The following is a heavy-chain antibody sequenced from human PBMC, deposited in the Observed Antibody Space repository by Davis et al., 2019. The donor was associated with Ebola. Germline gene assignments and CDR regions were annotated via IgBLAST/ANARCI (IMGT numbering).Heavy chain of an antibody. D-gene: IGHD6-19*01. J-gene: IGHJ4*02. CDR1: AFTLGDAW. Sequence: GESLKISCTASAFTLGDAWMGWVRQAPGKGLEWVGRIKSKSAGGTTDHAPPVRGRFIISRDESRNTLYLQMTSLRTEDTAVYFCTTDRGIAVRPLFDCWGQETLVTVSS. V-gene: IGHV3-15*01. CDR3: TTDRGIAVRPLFDC. CDR2: IKSKSAGGTT.